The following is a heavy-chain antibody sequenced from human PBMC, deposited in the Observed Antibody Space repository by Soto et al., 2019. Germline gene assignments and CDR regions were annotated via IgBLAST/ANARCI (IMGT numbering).Heavy chain of an antibody. Sequence: QVQLVQSGAEVKKPGSSVMVSCKGSGDTLNRFTISWVRQAPGQGLEWMGRITPILNATNNAPKFQGRVTITADKSTNAAYMELTSLKSDDTAVEFCTTLGPWGQGTLVTVSP. CDR1: GDTLNRFT. CDR2: ITPILNAT. V-gene: IGHV1-69*08. J-gene: IGHJ5*02. CDR3: TTLGP. D-gene: IGHD1-26*01.